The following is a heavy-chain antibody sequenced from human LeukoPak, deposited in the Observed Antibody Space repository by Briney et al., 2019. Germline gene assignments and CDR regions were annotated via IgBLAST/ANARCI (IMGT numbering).Heavy chain of an antibody. D-gene: IGHD2-2*01. Sequence: PSETLSLTCTVSGGSISSGGYYWSWIRQHPGKGLEWIGYIYYSGSTYYNPSLKSRVTISVDTSKNQFSLKLSSVTAADTAVYYCARGKRDCSSTSCYSFDYWGQGTLVTVSS. CDR3: ARGKRDCSSTSCYSFDY. V-gene: IGHV4-31*03. CDR2: IYYSGST. J-gene: IGHJ4*02. CDR1: GGSISSGGYY.